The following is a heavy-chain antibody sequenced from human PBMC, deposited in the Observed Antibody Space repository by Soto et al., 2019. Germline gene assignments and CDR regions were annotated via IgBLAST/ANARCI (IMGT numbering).Heavy chain of an antibody. Sequence: PGGSLRLSCAAFGFTFNTYAMHWVRQSPGKGLEWVAFISSGSDYIYYADSVKGRFTISRDNAKSSLYLQMNSLTDDGTALYYCASEYCSGGSCYSRIFDYWGQGSLVTVSS. V-gene: IGHV3-21*04. CDR3: ASEYCSGGSCYSRIFDY. CDR2: ISSGSDYI. D-gene: IGHD2-15*01. CDR1: GFTFNTYA. J-gene: IGHJ4*02.